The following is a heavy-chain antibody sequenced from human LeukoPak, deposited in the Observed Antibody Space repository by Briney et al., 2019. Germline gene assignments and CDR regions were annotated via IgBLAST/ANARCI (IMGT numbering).Heavy chain of an antibody. V-gene: IGHV1-2*02. Sequence: ASVKVSCKASGYTFTGYYMHWVRQAPGQGLEWMGWNNPYSGGTNYAQKFQGRVTMTRDTSISTAYMELNSLRSDDTAVYYCARLGLTVTSDIDWWGQGTLVTVSS. CDR3: ARLGLTVTSDIDW. CDR1: GYTFTGYY. D-gene: IGHD4-17*01. J-gene: IGHJ4*02. CDR2: NNPYSGGT.